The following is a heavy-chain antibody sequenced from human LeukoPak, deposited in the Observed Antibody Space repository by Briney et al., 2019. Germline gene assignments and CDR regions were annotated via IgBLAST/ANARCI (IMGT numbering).Heavy chain of an antibody. CDR1: GFTFSDYY. D-gene: IGHD2-15*01. V-gene: IGHV3-11*01. CDR3: ARDRRYCSGGSCLRVAFDI. CDR2: ISSSGSTI. J-gene: IGHJ3*02. Sequence: PGGSLRLSCAASGFTFSDYYMSWIRQAPGKGLEWVSYISSSGSTIYYADSVKGRFTISRDNAKNSLYLQMNSLRAEDTAVYYCARDRRYCSGGSCLRVAFDIWGQGTMVTVSS.